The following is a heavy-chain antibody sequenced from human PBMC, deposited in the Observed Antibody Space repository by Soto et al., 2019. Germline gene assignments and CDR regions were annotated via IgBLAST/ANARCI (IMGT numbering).Heavy chain of an antibody. D-gene: IGHD2-15*01. CDR2: IYHSGRT. CDR1: SDSISTNYW. V-gene: IGHV4-4*02. CDR3: ARVLLGCSGGSCYSGYYYYYMDV. J-gene: IGHJ6*03. Sequence: SETLSLTCAVSSDSISTNYWWSWVRQPPGKGLEWIGEIYHSGRTNYNPSLKSRVTISVDKSKNQFSLKLNSVTAADTAVYYCARVLLGCSGGSCYSGYYYYYMDVWGKGTTVTVSS.